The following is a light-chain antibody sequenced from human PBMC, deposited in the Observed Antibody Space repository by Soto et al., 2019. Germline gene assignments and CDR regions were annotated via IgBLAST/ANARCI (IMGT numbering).Light chain of an antibody. V-gene: IGKV1-5*03. CDR2: EAS. Sequence: DVQMTQSPSTLSASIGDRVTITCRAGQNIRGWLAWYQQKPGRAPKLLIYEASTLESGVPSRFSGTGYGTEFTLIISSLQPDDSATYYCQQYISTRTFGQGTKVEVK. CDR3: QQYISTRT. J-gene: IGKJ1*01. CDR1: QNIRGW.